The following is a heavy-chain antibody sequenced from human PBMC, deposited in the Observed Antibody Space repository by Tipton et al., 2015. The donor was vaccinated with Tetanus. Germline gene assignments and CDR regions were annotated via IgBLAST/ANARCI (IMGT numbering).Heavy chain of an antibody. CDR2: IRDGDGRT. V-gene: IGHV3-23*04. CDR3: ASSTVTR. CDR1: GFPFSNYG. D-gene: IGHD4-17*01. Sequence: QLVQSGGGLVQPGGSLRLSCVASGFPFSNYGMTWVRQAPGKGLEWVSTIRDGDGRTYYADSVKGRFTISRDNSKNTLYLQMSSLRREDTAVYYCASSTVTRWGPGTLVTVSS. J-gene: IGHJ4*02.